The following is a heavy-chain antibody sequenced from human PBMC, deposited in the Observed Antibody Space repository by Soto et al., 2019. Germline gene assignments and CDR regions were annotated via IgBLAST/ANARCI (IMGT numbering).Heavy chain of an antibody. Sequence: SETLSLTCAVYGGSFSGYYWSWIRQPPGKGLEWIGEINHSGSTNYNPSLKSRVTISVDTSKNQFSLKLSSVTAADTAVYYCARTRVAAAGKGDWFDPWGQGNLVTVSS. CDR1: GGSFSGYY. J-gene: IGHJ5*02. CDR2: INHSGST. V-gene: IGHV4-34*01. CDR3: ARTRVAAAGKGDWFDP. D-gene: IGHD6-13*01.